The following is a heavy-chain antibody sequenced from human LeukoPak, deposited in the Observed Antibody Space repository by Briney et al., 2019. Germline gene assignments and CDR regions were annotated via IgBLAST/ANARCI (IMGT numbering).Heavy chain of an antibody. CDR1: GFTFSSYW. J-gene: IGHJ5*02. Sequence: GSLRLSCAASGFTFSSYWMHWIRQPPGKGLEWIGYMFYTGSGKYNPSLKSRVTISVDTSKRQISLKLTSVTAADTAVYYCATNLPGYSYGYWVAWGQGTLVTVSS. V-gene: IGHV4-59*01. CDR2: MFYTGSG. D-gene: IGHD5-18*01. CDR3: ATNLPGYSYGYWVA.